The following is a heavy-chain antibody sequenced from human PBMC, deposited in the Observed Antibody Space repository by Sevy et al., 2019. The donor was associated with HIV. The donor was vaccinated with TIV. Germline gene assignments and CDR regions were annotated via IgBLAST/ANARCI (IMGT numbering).Heavy chain of an antibody. Sequence: GGSLRLSCSASEFTFSSYAMSWVRQAPGKGLEWVSSISGSGRFTYYADFVEGRFIISRDNSKNTLSVQMNSLRAEDTAVYYCAKGFCSGATCPRDYYYYGMDVWGQGTMVIVSS. CDR3: AKGFCSGATCPRDYYYYGMDV. V-gene: IGHV3-23*01. CDR1: EFTFSSYA. CDR2: ISGSGRFT. D-gene: IGHD2-15*01. J-gene: IGHJ6*02.